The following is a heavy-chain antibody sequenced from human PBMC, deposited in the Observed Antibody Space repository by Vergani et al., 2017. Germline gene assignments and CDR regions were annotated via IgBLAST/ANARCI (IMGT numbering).Heavy chain of an antibody. CDR3: TRDLGSVWSGEGIRYFDL. Sequence: QVQLVQSGAEVEKPGASVKVSCKASGYTFTGYYMHWVRQAPGQGLEWMGWINPNSGGTNYAQKFQGRVTMTRDTSISTAYMELSRLRSDDTAVYYCTRDLGSVWSGEGIRYFDLWGRGTLVTVSS. CDR2: INPNSGGT. V-gene: IGHV1-2*02. CDR1: GYTFTGYY. J-gene: IGHJ2*01. D-gene: IGHD3-10*01.